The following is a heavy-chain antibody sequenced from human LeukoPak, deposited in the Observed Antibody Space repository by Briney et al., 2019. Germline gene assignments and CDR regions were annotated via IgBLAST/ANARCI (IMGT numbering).Heavy chain of an antibody. CDR1: GYIFTGCY. D-gene: IGHD4-17*01. CDR2: IYPYTGGT. J-gene: IGHJ4*02. CDR3: ARYYGEAPPY. V-gene: IGHV1-2*02. Sequence: GASVKVSCKASGYIFTGCYMYWVRQAPGQGLEWMGWIYPYTGGTDSAQKFQGRITMTRDTSISTAYMELSRLRSDDTAVYYCARYYGEAPPYWGQGTLVIVSS.